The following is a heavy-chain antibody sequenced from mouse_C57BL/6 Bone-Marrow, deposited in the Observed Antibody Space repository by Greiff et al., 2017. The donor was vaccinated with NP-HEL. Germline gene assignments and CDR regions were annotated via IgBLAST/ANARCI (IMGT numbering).Heavy chain of an antibody. D-gene: IGHD2-3*01. V-gene: IGHV2-3*01. J-gene: IGHJ4*01. CDR2: IWGDGST. CDR3: AAHDGYYPYDTMDY. Sequence: QVQLKESGPGLVAPSQSLSITCTVSGFSLTSYGVSWVRQPPGKGLEWLGVIWGDGSTNYHSALISSLSISKDNSKSKVFLKLNSLQTDDTAAYYCAAHDGYYPYDTMDYWGQGTSVTVSS. CDR1: GFSLTSYG.